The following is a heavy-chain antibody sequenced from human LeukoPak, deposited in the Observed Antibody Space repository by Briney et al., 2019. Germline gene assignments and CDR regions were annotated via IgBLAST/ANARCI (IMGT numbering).Heavy chain of an antibody. Sequence: ASVKVSCKASGYTFTSYGISWVRQAPGQGLEWMGWISAYNGNTNYAQKLQGRVTMTTDTSTSTAYMELRSLRSDDTAVYYCAGAKLWFGELPTQDWFDPWGQGTLVTVSS. CDR3: AGAKLWFGELPTQDWFDP. J-gene: IGHJ5*02. V-gene: IGHV1-18*01. CDR1: GYTFTSYG. D-gene: IGHD3-10*01. CDR2: ISAYNGNT.